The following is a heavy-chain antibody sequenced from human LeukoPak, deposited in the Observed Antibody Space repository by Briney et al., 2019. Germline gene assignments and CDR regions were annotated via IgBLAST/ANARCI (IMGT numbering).Heavy chain of an antibody. D-gene: IGHD4-23*01. CDR2: ISSSTIYT. CDR1: GFTFNSFS. Sequence: SGGSLRLSCAASGFTFNSFSMNWVRQAPGKGLEWVSSISSSTIYTYYADSVKGRFTISRDNAKNSLYLQMNSLRAEDTAVYYCARDETPYYWGQGTLVTVSS. V-gene: IGHV3-21*01. CDR3: ARDETPYY. J-gene: IGHJ4*02.